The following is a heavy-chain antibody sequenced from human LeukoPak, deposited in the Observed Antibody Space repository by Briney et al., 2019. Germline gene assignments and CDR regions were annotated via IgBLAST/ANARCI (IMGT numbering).Heavy chain of an antibody. V-gene: IGHV1-69*06. Sequence: SVKVSCKASGGTFSNNPISWVRQAPGQGLEWMGEIIPIFGTATYAQKFQGRVTITADKSTSTAYMELSSLRSEDTAVYYCARVGNRVVTAIDYWGQGTLVTVSS. CDR1: GGTFSNNP. CDR3: ARVGNRVVTAIDY. J-gene: IGHJ4*02. CDR2: IIPIFGTA. D-gene: IGHD2-21*02.